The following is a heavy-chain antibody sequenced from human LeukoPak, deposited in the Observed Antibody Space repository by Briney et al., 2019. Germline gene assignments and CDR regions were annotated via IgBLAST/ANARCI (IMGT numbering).Heavy chain of an antibody. D-gene: IGHD3-22*01. CDR3: ARARDSSGYYCDY. CDR1: GGSISSGGYY. V-gene: IGHV4-31*03. CDR2: IYYSGST. Sequence: SETLSLTCTVSGGSISSGGYYRSWIRQHPGKGLEWIGYIYYSGSTYYNPSLKSRVTISVDTSKSQFSLKLSSVTAADTAVYYCARARDSSGYYCDYWGQGTLVTVSS. J-gene: IGHJ4*02.